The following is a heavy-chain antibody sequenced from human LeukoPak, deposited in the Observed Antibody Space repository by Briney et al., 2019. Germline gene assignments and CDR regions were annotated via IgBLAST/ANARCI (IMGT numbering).Heavy chain of an antibody. V-gene: IGHV3-23*01. J-gene: IGHJ6*02. CDR1: GFTFSSYA. CDR3: ARDERMVVTASGNYHYYYGMDV. CDR2: ISSGDRT. Sequence: GGSLRLSCAASGFTFSSYAMNWVRQAPGKGLEWVAGISSGDRTFHAESVKGRFTISRDNSKSTLYLQMNSLRAEDTAVYYCARDERMVVTASGNYHYYYGMDVWGQGTTVTVSS. D-gene: IGHD2-21*02.